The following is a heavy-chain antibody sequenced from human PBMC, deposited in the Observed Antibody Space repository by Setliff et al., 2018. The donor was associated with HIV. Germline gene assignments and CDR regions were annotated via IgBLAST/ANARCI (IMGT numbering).Heavy chain of an antibody. CDR3: AREDVPARDYYGMDV. CDR2: INPSGGST. J-gene: IGHJ6*02. Sequence: ASVKVSCKASGYTFTSYYMHWVRQAPGQGLEWMGIINPSGGSTSYAQKFQGRVTITADESTSTAYMELSSLRSEDTAVYYCAREDVPARDYYGMDVWGQGTTVTVSS. V-gene: IGHV1-46*01. CDR1: GYTFTSYY.